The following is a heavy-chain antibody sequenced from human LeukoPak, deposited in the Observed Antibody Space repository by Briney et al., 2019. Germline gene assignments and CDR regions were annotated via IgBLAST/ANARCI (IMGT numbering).Heavy chain of an antibody. Sequence: GEPLQISCKGSGYSFTHYWIGLVRQTPGKGLEWLGIIYPGDSDTRYSPSYQGKVTISADKSISTAYLQWSSLKASVTAMYYCARGVKVPAASNWFDPWGQGTLVTVSS. CDR2: IYPGDSDT. J-gene: IGHJ5*02. CDR1: GYSFTHYW. CDR3: ARGVKVPAASNWFDP. V-gene: IGHV5-51*01. D-gene: IGHD2-2*01.